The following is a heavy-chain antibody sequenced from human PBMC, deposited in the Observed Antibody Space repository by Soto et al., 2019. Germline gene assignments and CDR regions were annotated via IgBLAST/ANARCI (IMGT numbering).Heavy chain of an antibody. CDR2: IIPIFGTA. Sequence: SVKVSCKASGGTFSSYAINWVRQAPGQGLEWMGGIIPIFGTANYAQKFQGRVTITADESTSTAYMELSSLRSEDTAVYYCAISHKGDGYNYHWGQGTLVTVSS. D-gene: IGHD5-12*01. CDR1: GGTFSSYA. V-gene: IGHV1-69*13. CDR3: AISHKGDGYNYH. J-gene: IGHJ5*02.